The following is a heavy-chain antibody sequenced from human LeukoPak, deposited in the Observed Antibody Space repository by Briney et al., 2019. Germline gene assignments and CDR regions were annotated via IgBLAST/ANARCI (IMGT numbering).Heavy chain of an antibody. CDR3: ARRNTYGSGSYYNI. Sequence: SETLSLTCTVSGGSISSSSYYWGWIRQPPGKGLEWIGSIYYSGSTYYNPSLKSRVTISVDTSKNQFSLKLSSVTAADTAVYYCARRNTYGSGSYYNIWGQGTLVTVPS. D-gene: IGHD3-10*01. J-gene: IGHJ4*02. CDR2: IYYSGST. V-gene: IGHV4-39*01. CDR1: GGSISSSSYY.